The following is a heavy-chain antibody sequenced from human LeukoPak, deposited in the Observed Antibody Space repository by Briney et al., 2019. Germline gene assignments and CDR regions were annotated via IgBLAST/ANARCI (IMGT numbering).Heavy chain of an antibody. Sequence: SETLSLTCAVYGGSFSGPFWSWIRQSPEKGLEWIGEINESGNTNYNPSLRSRVTISIDTSRYHFSLELRSVTAADTAVYYCARALSSGFRGDAFDIWGQGTMVTVSS. CDR1: GGSFSGPF. J-gene: IGHJ3*02. D-gene: IGHD3-22*01. V-gene: IGHV4-34*01. CDR3: ARALSSGFRGDAFDI. CDR2: INESGNT.